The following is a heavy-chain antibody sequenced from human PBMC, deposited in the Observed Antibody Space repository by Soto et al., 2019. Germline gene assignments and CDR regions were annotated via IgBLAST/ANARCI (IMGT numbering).Heavy chain of an antibody. CDR2: INDDWSSK. D-gene: IGHD2-15*01. J-gene: IGHJ4*02. CDR3: VRSCSDSHCNDFDH. V-gene: IGHV3-74*01. CDR1: DFNFISYW. Sequence: SLILPCSSFDFNFISYWMRWIRHAPREGLVWISRINDDWSSKSYADSVTGRFTISRDNARNTMYLQMNSLRVEDKAVYYCVRSCSDSHCNDFDHWGQGVLVTVSS.